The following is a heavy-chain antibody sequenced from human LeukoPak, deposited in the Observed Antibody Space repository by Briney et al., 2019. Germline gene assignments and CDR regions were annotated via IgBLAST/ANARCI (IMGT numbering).Heavy chain of an antibody. D-gene: IGHD1-1*01. Sequence: GESLKISCKGSGYSFTSYWIGWVRQMPGKGLEWMGIIYPGDSDTRYSSSFQGQVTLSADKSISTAYLQWGSLKASDTAVYYCARHVGRVNPGYFDYWGQGTLVTVSS. CDR2: IYPGDSDT. V-gene: IGHV5-51*01. CDR3: ARHVGRVNPGYFDY. CDR1: GYSFTSYW. J-gene: IGHJ4*02.